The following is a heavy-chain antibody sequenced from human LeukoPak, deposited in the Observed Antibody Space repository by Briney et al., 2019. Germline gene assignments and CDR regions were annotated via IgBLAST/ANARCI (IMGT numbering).Heavy chain of an antibody. CDR2: ISGSGGST. D-gene: IGHD3-22*01. V-gene: IGHV3-23*01. CDR1: GFTFSSYA. CDR3: AKHGITMIVVVTPSDY. Sequence: PGGSLRLSCAASGFTFSSYAMSWVRQAPGKGLEWVSAISGSGGSTYYADSVKGRFTISRDNTKNTLYLQMNSLRAEDTAVYYCAKHGITMIVVVTPSDYWGQGTLVTVSS. J-gene: IGHJ4*02.